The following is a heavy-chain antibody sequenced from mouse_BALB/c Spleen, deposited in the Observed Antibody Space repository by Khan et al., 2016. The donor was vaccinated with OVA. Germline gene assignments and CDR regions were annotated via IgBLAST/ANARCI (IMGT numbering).Heavy chain of an antibody. Sequence: QVQLQQSGAELAKPGASVKMSCKASGYTFTTYWMHWVKQRPGQGLEWIGYINPSTGHTEYNQKFKDKATLTADKSSSTAYMQLSSLTSEDSAVYYCTRLGTTRSWFAYWGQGTLVTVSA. CDR3: TRLGTTRSWFAY. CDR1: GYTFTTYW. J-gene: IGHJ3*01. CDR2: INPSTGHT. D-gene: IGHD2-14*01. V-gene: IGHV1-7*01.